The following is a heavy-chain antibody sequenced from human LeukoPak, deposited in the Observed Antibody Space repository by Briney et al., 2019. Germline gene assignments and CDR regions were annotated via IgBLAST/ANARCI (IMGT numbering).Heavy chain of an antibody. D-gene: IGHD2/OR15-2a*01. V-gene: IGHV4-31*03. CDR2: IYYSGST. J-gene: IGHJ4*02. CDR1: GGSISSGGYY. Sequence: SETLSLTCTVSGGSISSGGYYWSWIRQHPGKGLEWIGYIYYSGSTYYNPSLKSRVTISVDTSKNQFSLKLSSVTAADTAVYYCAREGIVRTYDQWGQGILVTVSS. CDR3: AREGIVRTYDQ.